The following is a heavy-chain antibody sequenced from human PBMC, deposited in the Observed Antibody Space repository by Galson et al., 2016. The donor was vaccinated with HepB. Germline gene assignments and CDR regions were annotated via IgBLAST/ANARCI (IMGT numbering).Heavy chain of an antibody. Sequence: VKVSCKASGYTFINYFLHWVRQAPGQGPEWMGIINPSSGGSANFAQKFQGRVSMTSDRSTSTVYMELSSLRSEDTAVYYCARDNGYSYGYWDYWGQGTLVTVSS. CDR2: INPSSGGSA. D-gene: IGHD5-18*01. V-gene: IGHV1-46*01. J-gene: IGHJ4*02. CDR1: GYTFINYF. CDR3: ARDNGYSYGYWDY.